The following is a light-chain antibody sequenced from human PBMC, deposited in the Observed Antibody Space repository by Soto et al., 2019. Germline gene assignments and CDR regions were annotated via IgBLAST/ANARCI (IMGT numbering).Light chain of an antibody. CDR1: QSVSGSY. J-gene: IGKJ1*01. CDR3: QEYGNSRT. Sequence: ESVLTQSAGTLSLSPGERGTLSCRASQSVSGSYLAWYQQKPGQAPRLLIYGASSRATGIPDRFSGSGSGTDFTLTISRLEPEDFAVYYCQEYGNSRTFGQGTKVDIK. CDR2: GAS. V-gene: IGKV3-20*01.